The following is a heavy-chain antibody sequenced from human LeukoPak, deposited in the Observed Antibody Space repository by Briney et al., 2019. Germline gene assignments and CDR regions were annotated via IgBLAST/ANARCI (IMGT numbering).Heavy chain of an antibody. J-gene: IGHJ4*02. D-gene: IGHD3-22*01. CDR1: GYSFTNYG. V-gene: IGHV1-18*01. CDR3: ARDCDRSGYYCY. Sequence: GASVQVSCKASGYSFTNYGISWVRQAPGQGLEWMGWISAYNGNPNYAQKLQGRVTMTTDTSTSTAYMELRSLGSDDTAVYYCARDCDRSGYYCYWGQGTLVTVSS. CDR2: ISAYNGNP.